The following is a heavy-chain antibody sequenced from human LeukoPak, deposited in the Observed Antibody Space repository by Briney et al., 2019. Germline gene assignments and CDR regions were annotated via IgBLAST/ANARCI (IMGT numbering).Heavy chain of an antibody. CDR2: IKEDGSEE. Sequence: GGSLRLSCVASEFSFGSFWMSWVRQAPGKGLEWVANIKEDGSEEHYLESVKGRFTISRDNAKNIVFLQMNSLREEDSAVYYCGRDRYFQYWGQGTGVIVSS. CDR3: GRDRYFQY. CDR1: EFSFGSFW. D-gene: IGHD3-9*01. J-gene: IGHJ1*01. V-gene: IGHV3-7*01.